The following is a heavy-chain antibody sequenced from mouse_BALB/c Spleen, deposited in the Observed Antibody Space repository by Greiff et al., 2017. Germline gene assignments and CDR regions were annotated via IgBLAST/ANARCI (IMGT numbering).Heavy chain of an antibody. Sequence: VQLKESGAELVRSGASVKLSCTASGFNIKDYYMHWVKQRPEQGLEWIGWIDPENGDTEYAPKFQGKATMTADTSSNTAYLQLSSLTSEDTAVYYCNALRLRLFAYWGQGTLVTVSA. D-gene: IGHD2-4*01. CDR2: IDPENGDT. J-gene: IGHJ3*01. CDR1: GFNIKDYY. V-gene: IGHV14-4*02. CDR3: NALRLRLFAY.